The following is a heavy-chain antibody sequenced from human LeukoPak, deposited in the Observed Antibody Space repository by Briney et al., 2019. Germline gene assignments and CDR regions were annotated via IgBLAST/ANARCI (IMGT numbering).Heavy chain of an antibody. D-gene: IGHD2-2*01. CDR3: TRQEYQLLFSGFDP. J-gene: IGHJ5*02. V-gene: IGHV4-39*01. CDR2: IYYSGST. CDR1: GGSISSNSYY. Sequence: PSETLSLTCSVSGGSISSNSYYWGWIRQPPGKGLEWIGSIYYSGSTYYNPFLKSRVTISVDTSKNQSSLKLSSVTAADTAVYYCTRQEYQLLFSGFDPWGQGTLVTVSS.